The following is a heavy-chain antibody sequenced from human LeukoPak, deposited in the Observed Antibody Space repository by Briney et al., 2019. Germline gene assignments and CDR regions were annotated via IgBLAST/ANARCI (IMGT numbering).Heavy chain of an antibody. D-gene: IGHD6-19*01. J-gene: IGHJ4*02. CDR1: GYTFTGYY. V-gene: IGHV1-2*02. CDR2: INPNSGGT. CDR3: ARVRKQWLGTKFDY. Sequence: ASVKVSCKASGYTFTGYYMHWVRQAPGQGLEWTGWINPNSGGTNYAQKFQGRVTMTRDTSISTAYMELSRLRSDDTAVYYCARVRKQWLGTKFDYWGQGTLVTVSS.